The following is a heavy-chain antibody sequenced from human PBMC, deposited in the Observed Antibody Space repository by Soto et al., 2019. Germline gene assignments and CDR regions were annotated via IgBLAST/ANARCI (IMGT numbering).Heavy chain of an antibody. D-gene: IGHD2-15*01. CDR2: ISAYNGNA. CDR1: VYTFTNFG. CDR3: ASGRTPIDY. V-gene: IGHV1-18*01. J-gene: IGHJ4*02. Sequence: QVQLVQSGAEVKKPGASVTVSCKASVYTFTNFGISWVRQAPGQGLEWMGWISAYNGNANYAQKFQGRVTMSTDTATSTAYMEVRSLRFDDTAVYYCASGRTPIDYWGQGTLVTVS.